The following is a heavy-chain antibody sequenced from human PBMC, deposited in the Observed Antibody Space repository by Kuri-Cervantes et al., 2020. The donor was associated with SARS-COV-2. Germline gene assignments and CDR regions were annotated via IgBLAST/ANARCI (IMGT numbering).Heavy chain of an antibody. V-gene: IGHV1-69*10. J-gene: IGHJ3*02. D-gene: IGHD5-12*01. Sequence: SVKVSCKASGGTFSSYAISWVRQAPGQGLEWMGGIIPIFGIANYAQKFQGRVTITADKSTSTAYMELSSLRSGDTAVYYCARGLHSGYAPYAFDIWGQGTMVTVSS. CDR1: GGTFSSYA. CDR3: ARGLHSGYAPYAFDI. CDR2: IIPIFGIA.